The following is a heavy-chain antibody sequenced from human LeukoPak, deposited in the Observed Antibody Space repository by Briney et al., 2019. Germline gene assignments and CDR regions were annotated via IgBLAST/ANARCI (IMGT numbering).Heavy chain of an antibody. CDR2: ISGSGEST. D-gene: IGHD3-10*01. CDR1: GFAFSNFD. CDR3: AKRGSYFGGFDY. V-gene: IGHV3-23*01. Sequence: PGGSLRLSCAASGFAFSNFDMSWVRQAPGKGLEWVSAISGSGESTYYAESLKGRFTISRDNSKNTLYLQMNGLRVEGTAIYYCAKRGSYFGGFDYWGQGTLLTVPS. J-gene: IGHJ4*02.